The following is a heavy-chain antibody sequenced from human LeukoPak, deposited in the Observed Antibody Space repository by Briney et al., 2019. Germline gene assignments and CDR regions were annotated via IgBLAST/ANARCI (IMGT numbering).Heavy chain of an antibody. J-gene: IGHJ6*03. CDR3: ANGLAASGNFLLRDYYYFIDV. CDR2: IKQDGSEK. D-gene: IGHD1-26*01. V-gene: IGHV3-7*03. CDR1: GFLFNTNW. Sequence: GGSLRLSCAGSGFLFNTNWMTWVRQAPGKGLEWVATIKQDGSEKYYVDSVKGRFTISRDDSKSTVYLRMNKLRVEDSGLYYCANGLAASGNFLLRDYYYFIDVWGKGTTVIVS.